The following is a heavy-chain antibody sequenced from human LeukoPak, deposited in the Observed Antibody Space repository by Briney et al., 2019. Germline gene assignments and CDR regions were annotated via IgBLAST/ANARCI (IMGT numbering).Heavy chain of an antibody. V-gene: IGHV1-69*13. CDR3: ARGGGYDLGFGAPYYYYGMDV. D-gene: IGHD5-12*01. J-gene: IGHJ6*02. Sequence: GASVKVSCKASGGTFSSYAISWVRQAPGQGLEWMGGIIPIFGTANYAQKFQGRVTITADESTSTAYMELSSLRSEDTAVYYCARGGGYDLGFGAPYYYYGMDVWGQGTTVTVSS. CDR1: GGTFSSYA. CDR2: IIPIFGTA.